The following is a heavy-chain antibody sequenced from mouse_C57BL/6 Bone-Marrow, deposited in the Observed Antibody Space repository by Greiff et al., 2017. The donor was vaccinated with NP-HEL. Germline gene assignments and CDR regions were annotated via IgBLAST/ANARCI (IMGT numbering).Heavy chain of an antibody. CDR2: LDPENGDT. V-gene: IGHV14-4*01. CDR3: TTGGFDY. CDR1: GFNIKDDY. Sequence: EVQLQQSGAELVRPGASVKLSCTASGFNIKDDYMHWVKQRPEQGLEWIGWLDPENGDTEYASKFQGKATITADTSSNTAYLQLSSLTSEDTAVYYCTTGGFDYWGQGTTLTVSS. J-gene: IGHJ2*01. D-gene: IGHD1-1*02.